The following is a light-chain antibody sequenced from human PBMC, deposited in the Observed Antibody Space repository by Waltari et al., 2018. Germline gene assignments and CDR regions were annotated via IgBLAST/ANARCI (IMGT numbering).Light chain of an antibody. V-gene: IGLV3-21*04. CDR2: YDS. Sequence: SYVVTQSPSVSVAPGETARITCGGDNIGRKSVHWYQQRPGQAPVLVISYDSDRPSGSPEGGSGSNSGNTATLTISCVEAEDEADYYCLVWHSTIDHQGVFGGGTKLTVL. CDR1: NIGRKS. CDR3: LVWHSTIDHQGV. J-gene: IGLJ2*01.